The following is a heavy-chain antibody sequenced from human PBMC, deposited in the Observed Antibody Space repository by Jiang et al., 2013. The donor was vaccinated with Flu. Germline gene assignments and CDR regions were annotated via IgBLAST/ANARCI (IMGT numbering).Heavy chain of an antibody. D-gene: IGHD1-26*01. CDR2: IYYTGNT. Sequence: GSGLVKPSETLSLTCSVSGGSINSASYFWGWIRQPPGKGLEWIGSIYYTGNTYSSPSLKSRVTMSVDSSKKQFSLKLSSVTAADTAVYYCARHGSYSGSYLAYWGQGSLVTVS. V-gene: IGHV4-39*01. CDR1: GGSINSASYF. J-gene: IGHJ4*02. CDR3: ARHGSYSGSYLAY.